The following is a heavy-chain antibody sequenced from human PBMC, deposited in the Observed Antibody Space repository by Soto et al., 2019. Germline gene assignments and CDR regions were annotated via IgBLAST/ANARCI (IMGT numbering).Heavy chain of an antibody. J-gene: IGHJ4*02. CDR3: ARDWASSYSSGSNY. D-gene: IGHD6-19*01. V-gene: IGHV3-20*04. CDR1: GFTFDDYG. CDR2: INWNGGST. Sequence: GGSLRLSCAASGFTFDDYGMSWVRQAPGKGLEWVSGINWNGGSTGYADSVKGRFTISRDNAKNSLYLQMNSLRAEDTALYYCARDWASSYSSGSNYWSQGTLVTVSS.